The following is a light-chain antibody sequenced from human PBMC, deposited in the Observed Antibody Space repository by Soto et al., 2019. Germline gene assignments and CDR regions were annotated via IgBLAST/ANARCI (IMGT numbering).Light chain of an antibody. Sequence: IHMTHTPSTLSASLGDRFIINYSSSQGIRNDLGLYQQKPGKAPKLLIYAATSVQSGVPRRFSGSASGTEFTLTIRSLQPDDIATYYCRQYSSYSAWTFGEGTKVDIK. J-gene: IGKJ1*01. V-gene: IGKV1-17*01. CDR2: AAT. CDR3: RQYSSYSAWT. CDR1: QGIRND.